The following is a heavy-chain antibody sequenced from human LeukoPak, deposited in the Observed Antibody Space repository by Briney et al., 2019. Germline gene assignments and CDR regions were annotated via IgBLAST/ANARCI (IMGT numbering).Heavy chain of an antibody. V-gene: IGHV3-53*01. D-gene: IGHD3-16*01. CDR1: GFIVNINY. CDR2: IYTAGST. Sequence: GGSLRLSCAASGFIVNINYMIWVRQAPGKGLEWVSVIYTAGSTYYADSVKGRFTISRDNSKNTLYLQMSGLRVEDTAVYYCARDSRGTNWFDPWGQGTLVTVSS. CDR3: ARDSRGTNWFDP. J-gene: IGHJ5*02.